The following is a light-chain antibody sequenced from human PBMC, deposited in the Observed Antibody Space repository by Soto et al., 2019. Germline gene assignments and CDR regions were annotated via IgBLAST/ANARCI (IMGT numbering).Light chain of an antibody. V-gene: IGLV2-14*01. CDR3: SSYTRSSTLVV. CDR1: SSDVGGYNY. Sequence: QSALTQPASVSGSPGPSITISCTGTSSDVGGYNYVSWYQQHPGKAPKLMIYDVRNRPSGVSNRFSGSKSGNTASLTISGLQAEDEVVYYCSSYTRSSTLVVFGGGTQLAV. CDR2: DVR. J-gene: IGLJ2*01.